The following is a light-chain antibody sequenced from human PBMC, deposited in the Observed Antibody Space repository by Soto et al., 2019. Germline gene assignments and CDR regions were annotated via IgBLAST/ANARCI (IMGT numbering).Light chain of an antibody. CDR3: QVWDSSTKHVV. V-gene: IGLV3-21*02. Sequence: SYELTQPPSVSVAPGQTATITCGGNNIGTKGVHWYQKRPGQAPVLVVYDDTDRPSGIPERFSGSNSGNTATLTIGRVEAGDAADYYCQVWDSSTKHVVFGGGTKVTVL. CDR2: DDT. CDR1: NIGTKG. J-gene: IGLJ2*01.